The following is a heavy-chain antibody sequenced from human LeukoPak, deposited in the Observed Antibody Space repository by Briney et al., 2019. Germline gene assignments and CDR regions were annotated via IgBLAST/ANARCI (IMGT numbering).Heavy chain of an antibody. Sequence: GGSLRLSCTVSGFIVSSNYMIWVRQAPEKGLEWVSLLYSDGSTYYADSVKGRFTISRDNSKNTLYLEMNSLRPEGTAVYYCARSLRLFGVVSHFDYWGQGTLVAVSS. V-gene: IGHV3-66*02. CDR2: LYSDGST. CDR1: GFIVSSNY. CDR3: ARSLRLFGVVSHFDY. D-gene: IGHD3-3*01. J-gene: IGHJ4*02.